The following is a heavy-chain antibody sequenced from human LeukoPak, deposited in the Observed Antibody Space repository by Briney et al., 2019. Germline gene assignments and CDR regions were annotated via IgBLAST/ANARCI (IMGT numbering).Heavy chain of an antibody. CDR1: GFTVSSNY. CDR2: ISRSSSTI. CDR3: ARVVGIVATIDY. V-gene: IGHV3-48*01. J-gene: IGHJ4*02. Sequence: GGSLRLSCAASGFTVSSNYMNWVRQAPGKGLEWVSYISRSSSTIYYADSVKGRFTISRDNAKNSLYLQMNSLRAEDTAVYYCARVVGIVATIDYWGQGTLVTVSS. D-gene: IGHD5-12*01.